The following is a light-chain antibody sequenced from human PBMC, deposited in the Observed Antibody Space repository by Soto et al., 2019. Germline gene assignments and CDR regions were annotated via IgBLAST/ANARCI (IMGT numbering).Light chain of an antibody. CDR1: TSSIGSNT. CDR2: SNN. V-gene: IGLV1-44*01. J-gene: IGLJ2*01. CDR3: AAWDDSLSGVL. Sequence: QSVLTQPPSESGTPGQMVTIYCSGSTSSIGSNTVNWYQQLPGTAPKLLISSNNQRPSGVPDRFSGSKSGTSASLAISGLQSEDEADYYCAAWDDSLSGVLFGGGTKLTVL.